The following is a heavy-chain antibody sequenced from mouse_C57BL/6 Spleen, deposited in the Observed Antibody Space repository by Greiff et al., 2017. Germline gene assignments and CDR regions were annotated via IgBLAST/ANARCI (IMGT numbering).Heavy chain of an antibody. CDR2: IRSKSSNYAT. D-gene: IGHD1-1*01. CDR1: GFTFNTYA. V-gene: IGHV10-3*01. Sequence: VQLKQSGGGLVQPKGSLKLSCAASGFTFNTYAMHWVRQAPGTGLEWVARIRSKSSNYATYYADSVKDRFTISRDDSQRMLYLQMNNLKTEDTAMYYCVRQDYGSSSYYAMDYWGQGTSVTVSS. J-gene: IGHJ4*01. CDR3: VRQDYGSSSYYAMDY.